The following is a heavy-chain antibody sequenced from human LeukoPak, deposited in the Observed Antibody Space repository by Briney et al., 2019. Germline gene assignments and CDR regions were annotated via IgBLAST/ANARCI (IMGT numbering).Heavy chain of an antibody. CDR2: ISSSSDSI. D-gene: IGHD5-12*01. CDR3: ARAMRSGYDY. V-gene: IGHV3-48*02. CDR1: GVTISSYG. Sequence: GGSLRLSCAASGVTISSYGMNCGRHAPRRRLEWVSYISSSSDSIYYADSVKGRFTISRDNAENSLYLQMNSLRDEDTAVYYCARAMRSGYDYWGQGTLVTVSS. J-gene: IGHJ4*02.